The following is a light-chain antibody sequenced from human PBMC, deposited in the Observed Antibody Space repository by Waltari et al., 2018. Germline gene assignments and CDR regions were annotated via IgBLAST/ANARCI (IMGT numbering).Light chain of an antibody. CDR3: QVWDYDTAHLV. CDR1: NIGAKS. Sequence: SYVLTQPPSVSVAPGKTARIACGGNNIGAKSVHWYQERPGQVPVLIIYYDSVRPSGIPERFSGSNSGNTATLTISRVEAGDEADYYCQVWDYDTAHLVFGGGTTLTVV. J-gene: IGLJ3*02. V-gene: IGLV3-21*04. CDR2: YDS.